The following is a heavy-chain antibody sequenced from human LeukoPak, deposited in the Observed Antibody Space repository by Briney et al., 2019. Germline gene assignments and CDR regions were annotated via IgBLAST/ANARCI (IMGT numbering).Heavy chain of an antibody. V-gene: IGHV5-51*01. CDR2: IYPGDSDT. Sequence: GASLQISCKGSGYSFTSYWIGWVRQLPGKGLEWMGIIYPGDSDTRYSPSFQGQVTISVDKSISTAYLRWSSLRASDSGMYYCAIGRYCSGGTCHWSHDFWGQGTLVTVSS. J-gene: IGHJ4*02. CDR1: GYSFTSYW. CDR3: AIGRYCSGGTCHWSHDF. D-gene: IGHD2-15*01.